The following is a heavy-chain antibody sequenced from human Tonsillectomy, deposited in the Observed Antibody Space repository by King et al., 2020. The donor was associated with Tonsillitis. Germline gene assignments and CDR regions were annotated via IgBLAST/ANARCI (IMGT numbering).Heavy chain of an antibody. CDR1: GFTFSSYA. CDR3: AREIRSGIAVAGTYHYYYGMDV. Sequence: VQLVESGGGVVQPGTSLRLSCAASGFTFSSYAMRWVRQAPGKGLEWVAVISYDGSHKDNADSVKGRFISSRDNSKNTLYLQMNSLRAEDTAMYYCAREIRSGIAVAGTYHYYYGMDVWGQGTMVTVSS. J-gene: IGHJ6*02. CDR2: ISYDGSHK. D-gene: IGHD6-19*01. V-gene: IGHV3-30*04.